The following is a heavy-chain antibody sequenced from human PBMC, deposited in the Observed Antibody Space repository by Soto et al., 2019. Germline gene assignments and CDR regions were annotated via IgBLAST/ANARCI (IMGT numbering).Heavy chain of an antibody. CDR3: ARARVYATGPLDF. J-gene: IGHJ4*02. CDR2: ISSSSDYI. Sequence: GGSLRLSCASSGFTFTSYTMNWVRQAPGKGLEWVSSISSSSDYIYYADSMKGRVTISRDNAKNSLFLDMNSLTGEDTAVYYCARARVYATGPLDFWGQGTLVTVSS. CDR1: GFTFTSYT. D-gene: IGHD6-13*01. V-gene: IGHV3-21*06.